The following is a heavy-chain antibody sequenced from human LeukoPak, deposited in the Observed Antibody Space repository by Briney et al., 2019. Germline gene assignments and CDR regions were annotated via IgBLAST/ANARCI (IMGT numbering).Heavy chain of an antibody. CDR3: ARQQRYCSSTSCYSVWFDP. CDR2: VYYSGST. J-gene: IGHJ5*02. Sequence: SETLSLTCTVSGGSISSYYWSWIRQPPGKGLEWIGYVYYSGSTNYNPSLKSRVTISVDTSKNQFSLKLSSVTAADTAVYYCARQQRYCSSTSCYSVWFDPWGQETLVTVSS. V-gene: IGHV4-59*08. CDR1: GGSISSYY. D-gene: IGHD2-2*01.